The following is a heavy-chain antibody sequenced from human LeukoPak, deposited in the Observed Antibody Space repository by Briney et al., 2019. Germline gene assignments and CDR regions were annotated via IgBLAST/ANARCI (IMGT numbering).Heavy chain of an antibody. J-gene: IGHJ4*02. CDR3: ARGTLYRGWSYYLDF. V-gene: IGHV4-39*07. CDR2: IYYSGST. Sequence: SETLSLTCTVSGGSISSSSYYWGWIRQPPGKGLEWIGSIYYSGSTYYNPSLKSRVTISVDMSKNHFSLRLRSVTAADTAMYYCARGTLYRGWSYYLDFWGQGSQVTVSS. CDR1: GGSISSSSYY. D-gene: IGHD6-19*01.